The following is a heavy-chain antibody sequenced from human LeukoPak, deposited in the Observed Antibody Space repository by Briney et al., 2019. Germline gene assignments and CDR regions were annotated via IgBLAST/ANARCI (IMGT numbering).Heavy chain of an antibody. V-gene: IGHV1-69*06. Sequence: SVKVSCKASGGTFSSYAISWVRQAPGQGREWMGRIIPIFGTANYAQKFQGRVTNTADKSTSTAYMELSSLRSEDTAVYYCAREGTAMNYGGTFDPWGQGTLVTVSS. J-gene: IGHJ5*02. CDR3: AREGTAMNYGGTFDP. CDR1: GGTFSSYA. CDR2: IIPIFGTA. D-gene: IGHD4-23*01.